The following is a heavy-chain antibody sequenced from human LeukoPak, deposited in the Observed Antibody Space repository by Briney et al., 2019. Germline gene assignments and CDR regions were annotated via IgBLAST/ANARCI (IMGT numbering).Heavy chain of an antibody. V-gene: IGHV1-2*02. CDR1: GYTFTGYY. Sequence: ASVTVSCKASGYTFTGYYMHWVRQAPGQGLEWMGWINPNSGGTNYAQKFQGRVTMTRDTSISTAYMELSRLRSDDTAVYYCARYVRLRVSFGDYYYYMDVWGKGTTVTVSS. CDR2: INPNSGGT. CDR3: ARYVRLRVSFGDYYYYMDV. D-gene: IGHD3-16*01. J-gene: IGHJ6*03.